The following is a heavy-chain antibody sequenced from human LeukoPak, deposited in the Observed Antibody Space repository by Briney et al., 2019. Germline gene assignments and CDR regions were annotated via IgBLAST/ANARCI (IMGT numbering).Heavy chain of an antibody. D-gene: IGHD3-16*01. CDR1: GFTFSTYG. V-gene: IGHV3-33*01. J-gene: IGHJ4*02. CDR3: ARDLFDDYSLDY. CDR2: IWNDGSNK. Sequence: PGGSLRLSCAASGFTFSTYGMHWVRQAPGKGLEWVAVIWNDGSNKYYADSVKGRFTISRDNSKNTLYLQMNSLRAEDTAVYYCARDLFDDYSLDYWGQGTLVTVSS.